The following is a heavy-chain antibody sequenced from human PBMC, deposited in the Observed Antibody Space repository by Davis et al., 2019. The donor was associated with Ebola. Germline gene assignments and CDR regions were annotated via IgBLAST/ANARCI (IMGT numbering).Heavy chain of an antibody. J-gene: IGHJ4*02. CDR3: ARGREDYLDY. D-gene: IGHD1-26*01. CDR2: ISSDGRNK. V-gene: IGHV3-30*09. Sequence: GESLKISCAASGFIFNGYAMHWVRQAPGKGLEWVAAISSDGRNKHYADSVRGRVVISRDTSKDTLYLPMSGLRAEDTAVYYCARGREDYLDYWGQGTLVTVSS. CDR1: GFIFNGYA.